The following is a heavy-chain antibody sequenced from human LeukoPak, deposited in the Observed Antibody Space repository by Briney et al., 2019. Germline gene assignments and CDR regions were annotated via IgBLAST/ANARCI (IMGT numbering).Heavy chain of an antibody. V-gene: IGHV1-18*01. CDR2: ISAYNGNT. CDR3: ARVQNYYDSSGYYYGEKACSNWFDP. CDR1: GYTFTSYG. Sequence: ASVKVSCKASGYTFTSYGISWVRQAPGQGLEWMGWISAYNGNTNYAQKLQGRVTMTTDTSTSTAYMELRSLRSDDTAVYYCARVQNYYDSSGYYYGEKACSNWFDPWGQGTLVTVSS. J-gene: IGHJ5*02. D-gene: IGHD3-22*01.